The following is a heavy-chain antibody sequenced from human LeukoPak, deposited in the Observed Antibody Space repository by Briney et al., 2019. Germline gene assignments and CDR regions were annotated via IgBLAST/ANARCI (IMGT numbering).Heavy chain of an antibody. J-gene: IGHJ4*02. CDR1: GGSISTYY. D-gene: IGHD3-3*01. CDR3: ARSRYYDFWSYDY. CDR2: IYYSGST. V-gene: IGHV4-59*01. Sequence: SETLSLICTVSGGSISTYYWSWIRQPPGKGLEWIGYIYYSGSTNYNPSLKSRVTILVDTSKYQFSLNLSSVTAADTAVYYCARSRYYDFWSYDYWGQGTLVTVSS.